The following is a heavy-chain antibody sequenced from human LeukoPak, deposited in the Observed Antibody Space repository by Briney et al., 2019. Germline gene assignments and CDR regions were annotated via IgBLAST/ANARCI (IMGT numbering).Heavy chain of an antibody. CDR1: GFTFSSYS. J-gene: IGHJ4*02. CDR2: ISSSSSYI. D-gene: IGHD3-3*01. CDR3: ARAWEGLGDFWSGSDY. V-gene: IGHV3-21*01. Sequence: GGSLRLSCAASGFTFSSYSMNWVRQAPGKGLEWVSPISSSSSYIYYADSVKGRFTISRDNAKNSLYLQMNSLRAEDTAVYYCARAWEGLGDFWSGSDYWGQGTLVTVSS.